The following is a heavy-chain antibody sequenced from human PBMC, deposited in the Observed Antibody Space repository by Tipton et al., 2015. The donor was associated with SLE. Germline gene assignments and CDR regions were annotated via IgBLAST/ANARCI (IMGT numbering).Heavy chain of an antibody. V-gene: IGHV4-59*01. CDR2: IYYSGST. CDR1: GGSLSSYY. Sequence: TLSLTCTVSGGSLSSYYWSWIRQPPWKGLEWIGYIYYSGSTNYNPPLKSRVTISVDTSKNQFSLKLSSVTAADTAVYYCARDLRSMTTVTRGFDLWGRGTLVTVSS. J-gene: IGHJ2*01. D-gene: IGHD4-17*01. CDR3: ARDLRSMTTVTRGFDL.